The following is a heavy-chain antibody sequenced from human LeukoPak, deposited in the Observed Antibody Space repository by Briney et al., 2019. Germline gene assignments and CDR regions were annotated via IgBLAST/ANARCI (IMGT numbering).Heavy chain of an antibody. J-gene: IGHJ5*02. CDR3: ARDSSGDWFDP. CDR1: GGSISSYY. D-gene: IGHD6-25*01. V-gene: IGHV4-59*01. Sequence: SETLSLTCTVSGGSISSYYWSWIRQPPGKGLEWIGHIYYSGSTNYNPSLKSRVSISVDTFKNQFSLKLSSVTAADTAVYYCARDSSGDWFDPWGQGTLVTVSS. CDR2: IYYSGST.